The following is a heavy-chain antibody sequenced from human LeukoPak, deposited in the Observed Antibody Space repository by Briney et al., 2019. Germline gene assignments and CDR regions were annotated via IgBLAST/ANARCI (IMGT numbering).Heavy chain of an antibody. J-gene: IGHJ5*02. CDR1: GYTFTSYD. CDR3: ARERIYYGSGSYYNGQDNWFDP. V-gene: IGHV1-8*01. Sequence: RASVKVSCKASGYTFTSYDIHWVRQATGQGLEWMGWMNPNSGNTGYAQKFQGRVTMTRNTSISTAYMELSSLRSEDTAVYYCARERIYYGSGSYYNGQDNWFDPWGQGTLVTVSS. D-gene: IGHD3-10*01. CDR2: MNPNSGNT.